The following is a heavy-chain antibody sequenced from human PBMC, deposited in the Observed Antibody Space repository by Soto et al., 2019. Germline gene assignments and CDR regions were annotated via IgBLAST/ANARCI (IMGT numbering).Heavy chain of an antibody. CDR2: IYYSGST. CDR1: GGSISSYY. D-gene: IGHD3-3*01. V-gene: IGHV4-59*01. J-gene: IGHJ3*02. Sequence: SETLSLTCTVSGGSISSYYWSWIRQPPGKGLEWIGYIYYSGSTNYNPSLKSRVTISVDTSKNQFCLKLSSVTAADTAVYYCARAVYDFWSGYPDPHDAFDIWGQGTMGTVS. CDR3: ARAVYDFWSGYPDPHDAFDI.